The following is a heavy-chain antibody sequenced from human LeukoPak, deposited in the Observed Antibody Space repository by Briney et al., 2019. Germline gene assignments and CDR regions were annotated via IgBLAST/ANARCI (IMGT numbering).Heavy chain of an antibody. Sequence: GGSLRLSCAASGFTFSTYAMSRVRQAPGKGLEWVSAISGSGGSTYYADSVKGRFTISRDNSKNTLYLQMNSLRAEDTAVYYCAKDFRRIQLWYYFDYWGQGTLVTVSS. J-gene: IGHJ4*02. V-gene: IGHV3-23*01. CDR1: GFTFSTYA. CDR2: ISGSGGST. D-gene: IGHD5-18*01. CDR3: AKDFRRIQLWYYFDY.